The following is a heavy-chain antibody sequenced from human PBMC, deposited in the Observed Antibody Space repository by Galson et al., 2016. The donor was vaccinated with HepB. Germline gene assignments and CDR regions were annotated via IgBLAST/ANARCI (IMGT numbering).Heavy chain of an antibody. D-gene: IGHD4-23*01. CDR3: VRGGEAGGNSEDGIDY. J-gene: IGHJ4*02. CDR2: INPSAGLT. Sequence: SVKVSCKASGYPFTRYYIHWVRQAPGQGLEWMGMINPSAGLTTYAQKLQGRVTLTRDTSTNTVHMELSRLRSEDRAVYYCVRGGEAGGNSEDGIDYWGQGTLVTVSS. V-gene: IGHV1-46*04. CDR1: GYPFTRYY.